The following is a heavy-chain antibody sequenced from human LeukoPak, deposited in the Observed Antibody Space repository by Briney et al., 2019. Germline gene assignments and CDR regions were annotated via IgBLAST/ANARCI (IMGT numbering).Heavy chain of an antibody. Sequence: GGSLRLSCAASGFTFSNAWMSWVRQAPGKGLEWVGRIKSKTDGGTTDYAAPVKGRFTISRDDSKNTLYLQMNSLKTEYTAVYYCAIGLLWFWEFDYWGQGTLVTVSS. CDR1: GFTFSNAW. CDR3: AIGLLWFWEFDY. J-gene: IGHJ4*02. CDR2: IKSKTDGGTT. D-gene: IGHD3-10*01. V-gene: IGHV3-15*01.